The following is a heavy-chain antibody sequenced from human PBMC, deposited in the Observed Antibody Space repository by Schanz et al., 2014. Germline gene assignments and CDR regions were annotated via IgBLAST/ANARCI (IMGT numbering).Heavy chain of an antibody. Sequence: EVQLVESGGGLVQPGGSLRLSCAASGFTFSSYAMSWVRQAPGKGLEWVSGIRGSGHITNYADSVKGRFTISRDNSKNTLYLQMNSLIAEDTAVYYCAKCIGWYGRCAFDIWGQGTMVTVSS. V-gene: IGHV3-23*04. CDR2: IRGSGHIT. J-gene: IGHJ3*02. CDR1: GFTFSSYA. D-gene: IGHD6-19*01. CDR3: AKCIGWYGRCAFDI.